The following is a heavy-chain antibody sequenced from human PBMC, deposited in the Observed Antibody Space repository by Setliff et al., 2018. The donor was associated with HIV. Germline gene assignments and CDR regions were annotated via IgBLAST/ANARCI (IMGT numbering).Heavy chain of an antibody. CDR2: IKSKSDGGAV. CDR3: TTYSSVYYHSDC. V-gene: IGHV3-15*06. CDR1: GFTFRNAW. D-gene: IGHD3-22*01. Sequence: GGSLGLSCAASGFTFRNAWMSWVRQAPGKGLEWVGRIKSKSDGGAVHYAAPVKGRFTISRDDSQDTLYLEMNSLTNEDTAMYYCTTYSSVYYHSDCWGQGTLVTVSS. J-gene: IGHJ4*02.